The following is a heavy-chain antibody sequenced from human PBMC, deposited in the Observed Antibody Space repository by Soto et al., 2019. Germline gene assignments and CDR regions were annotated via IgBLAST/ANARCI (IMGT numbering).Heavy chain of an antibody. CDR3: ARVVTTVTTYWFDP. J-gene: IGHJ5*02. Sequence: TLSLTCAVSVGSISSAHNYWSWIRQPPGKGLEWIGYIYYSGRTYYNPSHKSRVTISVDTSKNQFSLKLTSVTAAETAVYYCARVVTTVTTYWFDPWAREPWSPSPQ. CDR2: IYYSGRT. V-gene: IGHV4-30-4*01. CDR1: VGSISSAHNY. D-gene: IGHD4-17*01.